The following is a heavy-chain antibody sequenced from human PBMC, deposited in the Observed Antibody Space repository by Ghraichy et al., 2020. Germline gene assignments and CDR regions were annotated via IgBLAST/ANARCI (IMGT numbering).Heavy chain of an antibody. D-gene: IGHD1-26*01. CDR2: IYYSGST. V-gene: IGHV4-59*01. Sequence: SETLSLTCTVSGGSISSYYWSWIRQPPGKGLEWIGYIYYSGSTNYNPSLKSRVTISVDTSKNQFSLKLSSVTAADTAVYYCARGDLKWGGGMDVWGQGTTVTVSS. CDR1: GGSISSYY. CDR3: ARGDLKWGGGMDV. J-gene: IGHJ6*02.